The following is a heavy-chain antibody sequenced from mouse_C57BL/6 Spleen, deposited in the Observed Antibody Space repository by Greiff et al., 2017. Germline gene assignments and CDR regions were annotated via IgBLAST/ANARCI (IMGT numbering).Heavy chain of an antibody. Sequence: QVHVKQPGAELVRPGSSVKLSCKASGYTFTSYWMDWVKQRPGQGLEWIGNIYPSDSETHYNQKFKDKATLTVDKSSSTAYMQLSSLTSEDSAVYYCAKHHYYGSSYAMDYWGQGTSVTVSS. CDR2: IYPSDSET. D-gene: IGHD1-1*01. J-gene: IGHJ4*01. V-gene: IGHV1-61*01. CDR1: GYTFTSYW. CDR3: AKHHYYGSSYAMDY.